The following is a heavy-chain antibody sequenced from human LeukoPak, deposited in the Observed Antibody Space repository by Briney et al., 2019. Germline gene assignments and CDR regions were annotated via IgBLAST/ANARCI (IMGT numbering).Heavy chain of an antibody. CDR1: GFTFCSYW. J-gene: IGHJ4*02. CDR3: ARETPYGSLTFDY. D-gene: IGHD3-10*01. Sequence: GGSLRLSCAASGFTFCSYWMSWVRQAPGKGLEGVANMLSDGGEKYYVDSVKGRFTISRDNAKNSLYLQINSQRAEDTAVYYCARETPYGSLTFDYWGQGTRVTVSS. V-gene: IGHV3-7*03. CDR2: MLSDGGEK.